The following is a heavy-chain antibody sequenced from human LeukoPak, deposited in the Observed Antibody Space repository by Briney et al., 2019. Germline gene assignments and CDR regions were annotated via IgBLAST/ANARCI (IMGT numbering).Heavy chain of an antibody. CDR1: GFTFSSYG. V-gene: IGHV3-33*06. Sequence: GGSLTLSCAASGFTFSSYGMHWVRQAPGKGLEWVAVIWYDGSNKYYADSAKGRFTISRDNSKNTLYLQMNSLRAEDTAVYYCAKEVEMATITTLGGDWGQGTLVTVSS. CDR2: IWYDGSNK. CDR3: AKEVEMATITTLGGD. J-gene: IGHJ4*02. D-gene: IGHD5-24*01.